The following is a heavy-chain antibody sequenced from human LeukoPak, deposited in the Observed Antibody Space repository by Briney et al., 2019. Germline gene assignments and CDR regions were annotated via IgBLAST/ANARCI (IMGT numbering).Heavy chain of an antibody. J-gene: IGHJ4*02. CDR1: GFTFSSYA. D-gene: IGHD1-7*01. CDR3: AKDDTGTYNY. CDR2: ISGTGGNT. V-gene: IGHV3-23*01. Sequence: PGGSLRLSCAASGFTFSSYAMSWVRQAPGKGLEWVSGISGTGGNTDHADSVKGRFTISRDNSKNTLYLQMNSLRAEDTAVYYCAKDDTGTYNYWGQGTLVTVSS.